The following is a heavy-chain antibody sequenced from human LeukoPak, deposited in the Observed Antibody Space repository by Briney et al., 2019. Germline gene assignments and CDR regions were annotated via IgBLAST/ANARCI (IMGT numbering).Heavy chain of an antibody. CDR2: IYPGDSDT. Sequence: PGESLNLSCKGSGYSFTSYWIGWVRQMPGKGLEWMGIIYPGDSDTRYSPSFQGQVTISADKSISTAYLQWSSLKASDTAMYYCARLRVVVPAAVYYFDYWGQGTLVTVSS. J-gene: IGHJ4*02. CDR1: GYSFTSYW. D-gene: IGHD2-2*01. V-gene: IGHV5-51*01. CDR3: ARLRVVVPAAVYYFDY.